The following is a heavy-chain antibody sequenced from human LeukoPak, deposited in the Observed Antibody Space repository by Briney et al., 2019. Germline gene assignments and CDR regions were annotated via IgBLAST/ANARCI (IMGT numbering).Heavy chain of an antibody. V-gene: IGHV3-21*01. CDR1: GFTFSSYS. J-gene: IGHJ5*02. CDR2: IGSSSSYI. CDR3: ARGSGYYWFDP. D-gene: IGHD5-12*01. Sequence: GGSLRLSCAASGFTFSSYSMNWVRQAPGKGLEWVSSIGSSSSYIYYADSVKGRFTISRDNAKNSLYLQMNSLRAEDTAVYYCARGSGYYWFDPWGQGTLVTVSS.